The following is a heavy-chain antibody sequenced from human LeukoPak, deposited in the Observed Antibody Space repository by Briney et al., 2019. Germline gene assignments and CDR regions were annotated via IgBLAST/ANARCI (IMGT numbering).Heavy chain of an antibody. D-gene: IGHD6-19*01. J-gene: IGHJ5*02. CDR2: IRYDGSNK. V-gene: IGHV3-30*02. CDR3: AKDRGIAVAGPNWFDP. Sequence: GGSLRLSCAASGFTFSSYGLHWVRQAPGKGLEWVAFIRYDGSNKYYADSVKGRFTISRDNSKNTLYLQMNSLRAEDTAVYYCAKDRGIAVAGPNWFDPWGQGTLVTVSS. CDR1: GFTFSSYG.